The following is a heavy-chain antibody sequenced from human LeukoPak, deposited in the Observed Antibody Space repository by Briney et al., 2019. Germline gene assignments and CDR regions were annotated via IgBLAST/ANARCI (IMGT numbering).Heavy chain of an antibody. CDR2: VYYSGST. D-gene: IGHD5-18*01. CDR1: GGSISSSIYH. CDR3: ARYSYGYLAFDI. V-gene: IGHV4-39*01. Sequence: SETLSLTCTVSGGSISSSIYHWGWIRQPPGKGLEWIGSVYYSGSTYYNPSLKSRVTISVDTSKNQFSLKLSSVTAADTAVYYCARYSYGYLAFDIWGQGTMVTVSS. J-gene: IGHJ3*02.